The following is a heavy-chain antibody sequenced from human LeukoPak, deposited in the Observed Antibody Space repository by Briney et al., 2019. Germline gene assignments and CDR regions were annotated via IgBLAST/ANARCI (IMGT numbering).Heavy chain of an antibody. CDR3: ASFYPVAGQNWFDP. CDR1: GYTFTGYY. V-gene: IGHV1-18*04. CDR2: ISAYNGNT. D-gene: IGHD6-19*01. Sequence: ASVKVSCKASGYTFTGYYMHWVRQAPGQGLEWMGWISAYNGNTNYAQKLQGRVTITTDTSTSTAYMELRSLRSDDTAVYYCASFYPVAGQNWFDPWGQGTLVTVSS. J-gene: IGHJ5*02.